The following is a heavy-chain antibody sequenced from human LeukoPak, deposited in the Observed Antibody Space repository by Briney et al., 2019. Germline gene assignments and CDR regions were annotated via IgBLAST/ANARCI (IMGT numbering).Heavy chain of an antibody. CDR2: ISYDGSNK. D-gene: IGHD2-2*01. V-gene: IGHV3-30*03. J-gene: IGHJ4*02. CDR3: APGYCSSSSCHHYFDY. CDR1: GFTFSSYG. Sequence: PGGSLRLSCAASGFTFSSYGMHWVRQAPGKGLEWVAVISYDGSNKYYADSVKGRFTISRDNSKNTLYLQMNSLRAEDTAVYYCAPGYCSSSSCHHYFDYWGQGTLVTVSS.